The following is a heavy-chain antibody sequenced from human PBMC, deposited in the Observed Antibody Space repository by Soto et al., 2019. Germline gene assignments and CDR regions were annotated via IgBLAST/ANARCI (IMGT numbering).Heavy chain of an antibody. D-gene: IGHD3-10*01. Sequence: PSETLSLTCAVSGGSISTSNWWSWVRQPPGKGLEWIGEVYHSGSTNYNPSFKSRVAMSVDRSKNQFSLKLSSVTAADTAVYYCARAPRGNYGYPSYFDYWGQGTLVTVSS. J-gene: IGHJ4*02. CDR2: VYHSGST. V-gene: IGHV4-4*02. CDR1: GGSISTSNW. CDR3: ARAPRGNYGYPSYFDY.